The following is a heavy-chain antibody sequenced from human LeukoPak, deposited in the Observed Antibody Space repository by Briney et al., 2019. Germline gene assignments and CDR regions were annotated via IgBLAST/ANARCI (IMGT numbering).Heavy chain of an antibody. CDR2: INPSGGST. Sequence: ASVKVSCKASGYTFTSYYMHWVRRAPGQGLEWMGIINPSGGSTSYAQKFQGRVTMTRDTSTSTVYMELSSLRSEDTAVYYCARDSLRPLRGYGMDVWGQGTTVTVSS. V-gene: IGHV1-46*01. D-gene: IGHD4-17*01. CDR3: ARDSLRPLRGYGMDV. J-gene: IGHJ6*02. CDR1: GYTFTSYY.